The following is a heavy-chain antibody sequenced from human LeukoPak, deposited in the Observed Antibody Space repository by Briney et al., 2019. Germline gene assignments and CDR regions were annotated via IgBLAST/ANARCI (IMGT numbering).Heavy chain of an antibody. CDR3: AGGIAAADT. D-gene: IGHD6-13*01. V-gene: IGHV3-74*01. CDR1: GFTFSSYA. Sequence: PGGSLRLSCAASGFTFSSYAMNWVRQAPGKGLVWVSRINSDGSSRSYADSVKGRFTISRDKAKNTLYLQMNSLRAEDTAVYYCAGGIAAADTWGQGTLVTVSS. J-gene: IGHJ4*02. CDR2: INSDGSSR.